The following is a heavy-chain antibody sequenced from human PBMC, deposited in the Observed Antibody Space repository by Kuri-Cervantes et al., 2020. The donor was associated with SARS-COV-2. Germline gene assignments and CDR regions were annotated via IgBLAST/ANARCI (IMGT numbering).Heavy chain of an antibody. V-gene: IGHV1-18*01. CDR2: ISAYNGNT. J-gene: IGHJ4*02. CDR3: ARDPGSGYDYGFDY. Sequence: ASVKVSCKASGYTFTSYGISWVRQAPGQGLEWMGWISAYNGNTNYAQKLQGRVTMTRDTSTSTVYMELSRLRSDDTAVYYCARDPGSGYDYGFDYWGQGTLVTVSS. CDR1: GYTFTSYG. D-gene: IGHD5-12*01.